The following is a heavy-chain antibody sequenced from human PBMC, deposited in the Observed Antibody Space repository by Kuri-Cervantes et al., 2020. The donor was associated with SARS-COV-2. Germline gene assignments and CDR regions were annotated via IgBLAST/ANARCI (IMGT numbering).Heavy chain of an antibody. Sequence: GGSLRLSCAASGFTVSSNYMSWVRQAPGKGLEWVSVIYSGGSTYYADSVKGRFTISRDNAKNSLYLQMNSLRAEGTAVYYCARVAGDPYYFDYWGQGTLVTVSS. D-gene: IGHD7-27*01. CDR1: GFTVSSNY. V-gene: IGHV3-66*01. J-gene: IGHJ4*02. CDR2: IYSGGST. CDR3: ARVAGDPYYFDY.